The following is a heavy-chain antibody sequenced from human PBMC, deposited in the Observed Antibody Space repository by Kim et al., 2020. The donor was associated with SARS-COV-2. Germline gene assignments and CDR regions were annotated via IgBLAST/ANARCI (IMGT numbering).Heavy chain of an antibody. CDR2: IDPADSHS. CDR1: GYSFASYW. V-gene: IGHV5-10-1*01. CDR3: VRHVNV. J-gene: IGHJ4*02. Sequence: GESLKISCKGSGYSFASYWISWVRQMPGKGLEWMGRIDPADSHSIQSPSFPGHVSISVDTSISTAYLQWSSLKASDSAMYYCVRHVNVWGQGTLVTVSS. D-gene: IGHD2-8*01.